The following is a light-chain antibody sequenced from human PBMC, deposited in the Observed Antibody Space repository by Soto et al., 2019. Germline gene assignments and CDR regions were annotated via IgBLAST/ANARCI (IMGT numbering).Light chain of an antibody. CDR2: KAS. CDR3: QHYNSYSEA. J-gene: IGKJ1*01. CDR1: QTISSW. V-gene: IGKV1-5*03. Sequence: DIQMTQSPSTLSGSVGDRVTITCRASQTISSWLAWYQQKPGKAPKLLIYKASTLKSGVPSRFSGSGSGTEFPLTISSLQADDFATYYCQHYNSYSEAVGQGTKVELK.